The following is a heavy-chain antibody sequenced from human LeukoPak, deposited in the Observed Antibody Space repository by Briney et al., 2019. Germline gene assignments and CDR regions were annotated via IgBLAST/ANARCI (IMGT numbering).Heavy chain of an antibody. Sequence: GGSLRLSCAASGFTFSSYAMSWVRQAPGKGLEWVSDISGSGGSTYYADSVKGRFTISRDNSKNTLYLQMNSLRAEDTAVYYCAKVLKLGSYYFDCWGQGTLVTVSS. CDR2: ISGSGGST. D-gene: IGHD7-27*01. V-gene: IGHV3-23*01. CDR3: AKVLKLGSYYFDC. CDR1: GFTFSSYA. J-gene: IGHJ4*02.